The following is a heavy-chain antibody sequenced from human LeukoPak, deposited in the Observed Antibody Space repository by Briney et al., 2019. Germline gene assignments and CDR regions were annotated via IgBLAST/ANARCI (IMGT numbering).Heavy chain of an antibody. J-gene: IGHJ4*02. CDR3: ARFVLRPDIVVVVAADPHYFDY. V-gene: IGHV4-34*01. CDR2: INHSGST. D-gene: IGHD2-15*01. CDR1: GFTLSSYA. Sequence: GSLRLSCAASGFTLSSYAMSWIRQPPGKGLEWIGEINHSGSTNYNPSLKSRVTISVDTSKNQFSLKLSSVTAADTAVYYCARFVLRPDIVVVVAADPHYFDYWGQGTLVTVSS.